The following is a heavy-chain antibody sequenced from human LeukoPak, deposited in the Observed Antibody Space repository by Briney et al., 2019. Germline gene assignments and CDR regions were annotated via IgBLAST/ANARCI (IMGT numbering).Heavy chain of an antibody. J-gene: IGHJ4*02. Sequence: PSETLSLTCTVSGGSISSSSYYWGWIRQPPGKGLEWIGSIYYSGSTYYNPSLKSRVTISVDTSKNQFSLKLSSVTAADTAVYYCARDSRLYYYDSSGYPFDYWGQGTLVTVSS. CDR1: GGSISSSSYY. CDR3: ARDSRLYYYDSSGYPFDY. V-gene: IGHV4-39*07. CDR2: IYYSGST. D-gene: IGHD3-22*01.